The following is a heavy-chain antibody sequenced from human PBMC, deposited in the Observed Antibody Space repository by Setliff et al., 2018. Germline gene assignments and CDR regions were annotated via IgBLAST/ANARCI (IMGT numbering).Heavy chain of an antibody. J-gene: IGHJ5*02. D-gene: IGHD1-1*01. CDR1: GGSISNYY. V-gene: IGHV4-4*07. CDR3: ARVGTGTPQTNNWFDP. Sequence: PSETLSLTCTVSGGSISNYYWSWIRQPAGKGLEWIGRIYTSGSTNYHPSLKSRVTMSVDTSKNQFSLKLSSVTAADTAVYYCARVGTGTPQTNNWFDPWGQGTLVTVSS. CDR2: IYTSGST.